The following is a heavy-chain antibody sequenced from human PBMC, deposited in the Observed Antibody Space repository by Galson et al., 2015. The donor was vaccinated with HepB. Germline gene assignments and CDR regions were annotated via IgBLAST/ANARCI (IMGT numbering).Heavy chain of an antibody. D-gene: IGHD6-19*01. J-gene: IGHJ4*02. Sequence: SLRLSCAASGFTFSNYKVHWVRQAPGKGLEWVGRIKSKTDGGTTDYAAPVKGRFTISRDDSKNTLYLQMNSLKTEDTAVYYCTTDPTGEQWPPDYWGQGTLVTVSS. CDR2: IKSKTDGGTT. V-gene: IGHV3-15*01. CDR3: TTDPTGEQWPPDY. CDR1: GFTFSNYK.